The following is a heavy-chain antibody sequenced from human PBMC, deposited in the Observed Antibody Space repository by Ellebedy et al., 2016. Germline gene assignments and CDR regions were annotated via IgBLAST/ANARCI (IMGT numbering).Heavy chain of an antibody. Sequence: GGSLRLSXAASGFTFSRNWMTWVRQAPGKGLEWVANMNQDGNKKYYVDSVKGRFTISRDNAKNSLYLQMNSLGAEDTAVYYCARGDYGDYIGYAFDIWGQGTMVTVSS. CDR3: ARGDYGDYIGYAFDI. CDR2: MNQDGNKK. J-gene: IGHJ3*02. V-gene: IGHV3-7*01. CDR1: GFTFSRNW. D-gene: IGHD4-17*01.